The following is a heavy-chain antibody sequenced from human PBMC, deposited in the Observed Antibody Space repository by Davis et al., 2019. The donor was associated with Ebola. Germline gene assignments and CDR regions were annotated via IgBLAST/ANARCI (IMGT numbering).Heavy chain of an antibody. CDR2: ITGGDGST. V-gene: IGHV3-23*01. Sequence: GGSLRLSCAASGFTFSSYAMSWARQAPGKGLEWVSGITGGDGSTYYTDSVRGRFTISRDDSKNTLYLQMNSLRAEDTAVYYCIGSWRWGQGTLVTVSS. J-gene: IGHJ4*02. CDR3: IGSWR. CDR1: GFTFSSYA. D-gene: IGHD3-16*01.